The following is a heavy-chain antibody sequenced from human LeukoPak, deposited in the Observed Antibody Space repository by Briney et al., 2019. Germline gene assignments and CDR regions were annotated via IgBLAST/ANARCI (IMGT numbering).Heavy chain of an antibody. D-gene: IGHD6-19*01. CDR3: ARRSQAGGTGIGY. Sequence: ASAKVSCKASGYTFTSYDINWVRQATGQGLEWMGWMNPNSGNTGSAQKFQGRLTMTRNTSISTAYMELSSLRSEDTAVYYCARRSQAGGTGIGYWGQGTLVTVSS. J-gene: IGHJ4*02. CDR2: MNPNSGNT. V-gene: IGHV1-8*01. CDR1: GYTFTSYD.